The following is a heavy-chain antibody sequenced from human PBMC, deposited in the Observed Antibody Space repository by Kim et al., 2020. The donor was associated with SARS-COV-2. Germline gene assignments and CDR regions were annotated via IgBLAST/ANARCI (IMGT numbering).Heavy chain of an antibody. CDR2: KKRDGGEE. CDR3: ADLDSVQVPGGI. CDR1: GFSSRNHW. J-gene: IGHJ4*02. D-gene: IGHD3-10*01. Sequence: GGSLRLSCAVSGFSSRNHWMSWVRQAPGKGLEWVATKKRDGGEEHYVDSVKGRFPMSRDNANNSFYLKMNSQRLEDTAIYYCADLDSVQVPGGIWGQGTLVTVSS. V-gene: IGHV3-7*01.